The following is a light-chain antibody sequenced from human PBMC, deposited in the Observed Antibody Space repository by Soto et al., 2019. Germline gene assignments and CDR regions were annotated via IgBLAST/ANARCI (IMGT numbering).Light chain of an antibody. CDR1: QGVANY. CDR3: QHYRSAQMT. J-gene: IGKJ1*01. V-gene: IGKV1-27*01. CDR2: GVS. Sequence: DIQMTQSPSSLSASVGDRVTITCRASQGVANYLGWYQQKPGKVPKALIYGVSTLQSGVPSRFSGSGSDTVFTLTISSLQPEDAANYYCQHYRSAQMTFGQGTKVEIK.